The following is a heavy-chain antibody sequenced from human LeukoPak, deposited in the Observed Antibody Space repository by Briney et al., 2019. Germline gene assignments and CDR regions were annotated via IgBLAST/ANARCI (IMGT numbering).Heavy chain of an antibody. CDR3: AHGSAQYYEY. D-gene: IGHD2-15*01. V-gene: IGHV3-15*01. CDR2: IRSQTAGGTT. CDR1: GFTVNNNY. J-gene: IGHJ1*01. Sequence: GGSLRLSCAASGFTVNNNYMSWVRQAPGKGLEWVGRIRSQTAGGTTDFAAPVKGRFSISRDDSKNSLYLQMNSLTSEDTAVYYCAHGSAQYYEYWGQGTLVTVSS.